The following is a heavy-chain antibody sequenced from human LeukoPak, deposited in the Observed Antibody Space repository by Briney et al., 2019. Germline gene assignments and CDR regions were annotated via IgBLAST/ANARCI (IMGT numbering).Heavy chain of an antibody. CDR3: ASSRFGELHY. Sequence: SETLSLTCAVYGGSFSGYYWGWIRQPPGKGLEWIGEINHSGSTNYNPSLKSRVTISVDTSKNQFSLKLSSVTAADTAVYYCASSRFGELHYWGQGTLVTVSS. D-gene: IGHD3-10*01. J-gene: IGHJ4*02. CDR1: GGSFSGYY. CDR2: INHSGST. V-gene: IGHV4-34*01.